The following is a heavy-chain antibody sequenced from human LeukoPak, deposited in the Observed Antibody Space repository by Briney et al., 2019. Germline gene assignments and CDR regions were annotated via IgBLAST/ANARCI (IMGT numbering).Heavy chain of an antibody. V-gene: IGHV3-7*01. D-gene: IGHD2-15*01. Sequence: PGGSLRLSCAASGFTFSSYWMSWVRQAPGKGLEWVANIKQDGSEKYYVDSVKGRFTISRDNAKSSLYLQMNSLRAEDTAVYYCARMSGGAAFDIWGQGTMVTVSS. CDR2: IKQDGSEK. CDR1: GFTFSSYW. CDR3: ARMSGGAAFDI. J-gene: IGHJ3*02.